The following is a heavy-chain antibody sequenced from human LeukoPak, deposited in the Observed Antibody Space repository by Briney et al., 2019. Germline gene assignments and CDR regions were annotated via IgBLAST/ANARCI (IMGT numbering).Heavy chain of an antibody. D-gene: IGHD5-18*01. V-gene: IGHV7-4-1*02. CDR1: GYTFTSYA. Sequence: GASVKVSCKTSGYTFTSYAISWVRQAPGQGLEWMGWINTNTGNPTYAQGFAGRYVFSLDTPVSTAYLQISGLKADDTAVYYCGRDPKLGIRGYTYGYIDSWGQGTLVIVSS. CDR3: GRDPKLGIRGYTYGYIDS. CDR2: INTNTGNP. J-gene: IGHJ4*02.